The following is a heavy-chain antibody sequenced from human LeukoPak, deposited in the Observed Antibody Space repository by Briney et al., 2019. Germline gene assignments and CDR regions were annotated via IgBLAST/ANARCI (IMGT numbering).Heavy chain of an antibody. J-gene: IGHJ3*02. V-gene: IGHV3-30*18. CDR2: ISYDGSNK. D-gene: IGHD2-21*01. CDR1: GFTISSYG. Sequence: TGGSLRLSCAASGFTISSYGMHWVRQAPGKGLEWVAVISYDGSNKYYADSVKGRFTISRDNSENTLYLQMNSLRAEDTAVYYCAKEGGDYAFDIWGQGTMVTVSS. CDR3: AKEGGDYAFDI.